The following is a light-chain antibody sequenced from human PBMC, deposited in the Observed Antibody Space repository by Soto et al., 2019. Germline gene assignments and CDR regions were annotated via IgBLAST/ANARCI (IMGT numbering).Light chain of an antibody. CDR3: QQYGGSPIT. J-gene: IGKJ5*01. Sequence: EIVLTQSPGTPSLSPEERATLSCRASQSVSSSLAWYQQKTGQAPRLLISGASSRATGIPDRFSGSGSETDFTLTISRLEPEDFALYYCQQYGGSPITFGQGTRLEIK. CDR2: GAS. V-gene: IGKV3-20*01. CDR1: QSVSSSL.